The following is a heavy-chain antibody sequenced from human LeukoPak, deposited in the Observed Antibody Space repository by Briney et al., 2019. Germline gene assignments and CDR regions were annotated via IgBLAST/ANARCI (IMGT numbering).Heavy chain of an antibody. Sequence: GGSLRLPCAASGFTFSSYWMHWVRQAPGKGLVWVSRINSGGSSTTYADSVKGRFAISRDNAKNTLFLQMNSLSPEDTAVYYCARDRSIEDAFDIWGQGTMVTVSS. CDR2: INSGGSST. CDR3: ARDRSIEDAFDI. CDR1: GFTFSSYW. V-gene: IGHV3-74*03. J-gene: IGHJ3*02. D-gene: IGHD3-3*02.